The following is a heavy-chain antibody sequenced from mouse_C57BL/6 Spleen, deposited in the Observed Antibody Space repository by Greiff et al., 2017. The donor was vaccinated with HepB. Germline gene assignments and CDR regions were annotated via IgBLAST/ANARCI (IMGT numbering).Heavy chain of an antibody. D-gene: IGHD2-3*01. Sequence: DVMLVESGGGLVKPGGSLKLSCAASGFTFSDYGMHWVRQAPEKGLEWVAYISSGSSTIYYADTGKGLFTISRNNAKNTLFLQMTSLRSENTAMYYGARPGGYFYFDYWGQGTTLTVSS. CDR2: ISSGSSTI. V-gene: IGHV5-17*01. CDR3: ARPGGYFYFDY. CDR1: GFTFSDYG. J-gene: IGHJ2*01.